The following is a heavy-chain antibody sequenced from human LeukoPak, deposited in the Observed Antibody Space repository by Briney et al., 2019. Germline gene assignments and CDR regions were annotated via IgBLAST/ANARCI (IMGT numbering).Heavy chain of an antibody. CDR1: GFTFNKYA. CDR3: ARAQNIAADA. CDR2: ISDNGGDR. J-gene: IGHJ4*02. D-gene: IGHD6-6*01. V-gene: IGHV3-23*01. Sequence: PGGSLRLSCAASGFTFNKYAMSWVRQAPGKGLEWVSAISDNGGDRKYADSVKGRFTISRDNAKNTLYLQMNSLRAEDTAVYYCARAQNIAADAWGQGTLVTVSS.